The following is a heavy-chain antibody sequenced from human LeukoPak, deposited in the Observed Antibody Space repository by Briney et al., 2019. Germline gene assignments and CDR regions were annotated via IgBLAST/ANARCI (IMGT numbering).Heavy chain of an antibody. CDR3: ASPLALGIFSWLVS. V-gene: IGHV3-23*01. Sequence: GGSLRLSCAASGFTFSSYEMNWVRQAPGKGLEWVSYISGSGSSTLYADSVKGRCTISRDISKNTLFLQVNSLRVEDTAVYYCASPLALGIFSWLVSWGQGTLVTVSS. CDR2: ISGSGSST. D-gene: IGHD3-3*01. J-gene: IGHJ4*02. CDR1: GFTFSSYE.